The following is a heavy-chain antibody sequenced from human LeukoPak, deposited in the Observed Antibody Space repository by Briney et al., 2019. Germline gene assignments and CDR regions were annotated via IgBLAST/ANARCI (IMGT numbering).Heavy chain of an antibody. CDR1: GFTFSSYS. V-gene: IGHV3-21*01. D-gene: IGHD5-18*01. CDR2: ISSSSSYI. CDR3: ARWFGYSYGLYYFAY. J-gene: IGHJ4*01. Sequence: GGSLRLSCAASGFTFSSYSMNWVRQAPGKGLEWVSSISSSSSYIYYADSVKGRFTISRDNAKNSLYLQMNSLRAEDTAVYYCARWFGYSYGLYYFAYWGQEPWSPSPQ.